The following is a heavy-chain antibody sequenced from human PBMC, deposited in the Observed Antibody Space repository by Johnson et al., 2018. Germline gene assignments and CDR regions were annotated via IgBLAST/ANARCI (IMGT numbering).Heavy chain of an antibody. Sequence: VQLVESGGGLVQPGGSLRLSCAASGFTFSTYSMNWVRQAPGKGLEWVSYISSSSNTIYYADSVKGRFTISRDNSKNTLYLQMNSLRAEDTAVYYCAKGGGSYAFDIWGQGTMVTVSS. V-gene: IGHV3-48*01. D-gene: IGHD2-15*01. CDR2: ISSSSNTI. CDR1: GFTFSTYS. CDR3: AKGGGSYAFDI. J-gene: IGHJ3*02.